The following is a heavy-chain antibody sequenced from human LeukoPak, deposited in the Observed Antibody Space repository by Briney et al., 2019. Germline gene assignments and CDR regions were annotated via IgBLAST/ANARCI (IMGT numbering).Heavy chain of an antibody. V-gene: IGHV1-3*01. D-gene: IGHD3-22*01. Sequence: ASVKVSCKASGYTFTTYAIHWLRQAPGQRLEWMGWVSAGSGNTKYSQKFQDRVTNTSDTSASTAYMELSSLRSEDTSVYYCARSSGDLYYYYYAMDVWGQGTTVTVSS. CDR3: ARSSGDLYYYYYAMDV. CDR1: GYTFTTYA. CDR2: VSAGSGNT. J-gene: IGHJ6*02.